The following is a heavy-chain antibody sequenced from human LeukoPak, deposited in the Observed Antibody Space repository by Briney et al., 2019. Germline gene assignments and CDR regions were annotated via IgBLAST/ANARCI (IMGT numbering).Heavy chain of an antibody. CDR3: ARRSGSFQGDYNFDY. Sequence: GESLKISCKGSGYSFTNYWIAWVRQMPGKGLEWMGIIYPGDSDTRCSPSFQGQVTIPADKSISTAYLQWSSLKASDTAMYYCARRSGSFQGDYNFDYWGQGTLVTVSS. V-gene: IGHV5-51*01. CDR2: IYPGDSDT. D-gene: IGHD1-26*01. J-gene: IGHJ4*02. CDR1: GYSFTNYW.